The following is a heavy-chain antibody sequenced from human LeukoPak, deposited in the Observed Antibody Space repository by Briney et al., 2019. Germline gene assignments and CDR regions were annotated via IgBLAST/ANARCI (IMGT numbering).Heavy chain of an antibody. CDR2: IYTSGST. D-gene: IGHD6-19*01. CDR3: ARECSSGWSRGFDY. J-gene: IGHJ4*02. V-gene: IGHV4-4*07. Sequence: SETLSLTCTVSGGSISSYYWSWIRQPAGKGLEWIGRIYTSGSTNYNPSLKSRVTMSVDTSKNQFSLKLSSVTAADTAVYYCARECSSGWSRGFDYWGQGTLVTVSS. CDR1: GGSISSYY.